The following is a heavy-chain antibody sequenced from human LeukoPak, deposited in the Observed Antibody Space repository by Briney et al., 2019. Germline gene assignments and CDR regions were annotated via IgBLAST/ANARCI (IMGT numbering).Heavy chain of an antibody. CDR1: GGSISSYY. CDR2: IYYSGST. D-gene: IGHD3-22*01. Sequence: SETLSLTCTVSGGSISSYYWSWIRQPPWKGLEWIGYIYYSGSTNYNPSLKSRVTISVDTSKNQFSLKLSSVTAADTAVYYCARMRRYYYDSSGYYQEGYFDYWGQGTLVTVSS. CDR3: ARMRRYYYDSSGYYQEGYFDY. J-gene: IGHJ4*02. V-gene: IGHV4-59*01.